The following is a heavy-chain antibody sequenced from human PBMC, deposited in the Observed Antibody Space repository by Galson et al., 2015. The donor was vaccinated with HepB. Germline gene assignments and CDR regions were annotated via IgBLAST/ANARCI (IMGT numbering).Heavy chain of an antibody. Sequence: SLRLSCAASGFTFSSYSMNWVRQAPGKGLEWVSYISSSSSTIYYADSVKGRFTISRDNAKNSLYLQMNSLRDEDTAVYYCASGGGNWNDRAGFDPWGQGTLVTVSS. V-gene: IGHV3-48*02. J-gene: IGHJ5*02. D-gene: IGHD1-1*01. CDR3: ASGGGNWNDRAGFDP. CDR1: GFTFSSYS. CDR2: ISSSSSTI.